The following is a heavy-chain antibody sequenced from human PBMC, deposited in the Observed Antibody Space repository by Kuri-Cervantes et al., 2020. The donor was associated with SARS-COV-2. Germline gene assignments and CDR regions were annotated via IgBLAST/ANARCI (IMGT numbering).Heavy chain of an antibody. Sequence: LRLSCTVSGGSISSGGNYWSWIRQPPGKGLEWIGHIYHSGSTEYNPFLKSRVIMSVDRSKNHFSLRLSSVTAADTAVYYCARWGYSSSSSGLGYYYYYMDVWGKGTTVTVSS. V-gene: IGHV4-30-2*01. J-gene: IGHJ6*03. CDR3: ARWGYSSSSSGLGYYYYYMDV. CDR2: IYHSGST. CDR1: GGSISSGGNY. D-gene: IGHD6-6*01.